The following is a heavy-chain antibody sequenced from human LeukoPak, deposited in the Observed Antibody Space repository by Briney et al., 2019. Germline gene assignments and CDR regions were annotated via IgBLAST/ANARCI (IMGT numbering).Heavy chain of an antibody. J-gene: IGHJ3*02. Sequence: SQTLSLTCTVSGGSISSGGYSWSWIRQHPGQGLEWIGYIYYSGSTYYNPSLKSRVTISVDTSKNQFSLKLSSVTAADTAVYYCARAPFWYDSSAFDIWGQGTMVTVSS. CDR1: GGSISSGGYS. CDR3: ARAPFWYDSSAFDI. CDR2: IYYSGST. D-gene: IGHD3-22*01. V-gene: IGHV4-31*03.